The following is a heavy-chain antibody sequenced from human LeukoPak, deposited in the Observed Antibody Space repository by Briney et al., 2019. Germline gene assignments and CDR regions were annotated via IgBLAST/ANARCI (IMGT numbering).Heavy chain of an antibody. V-gene: IGHV3-48*01. Sequence: GGSLRLSCAASGFPFSSYSMNWVRQAPGKGLEWVSYISASGSNIYYLDAVKGRFTVSRDNAMNSLFLQMNRPGVEGTAIYYCVRVKGTYFDFWGQGTLVTVSS. D-gene: IGHD1-1*01. CDR2: ISASGSNI. J-gene: IGHJ4*02. CDR1: GFPFSSYS. CDR3: VRVKGTYFDF.